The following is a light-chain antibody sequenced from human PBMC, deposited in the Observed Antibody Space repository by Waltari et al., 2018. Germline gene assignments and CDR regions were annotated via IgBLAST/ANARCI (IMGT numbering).Light chain of an antibody. CDR1: QSVASND. CDR2: TAS. J-gene: IGKJ4*01. CDR3: QQYGTSPLT. V-gene: IGKV3-20*01. Sequence: EIVLTQSPGTLSLSPGERATLSCRASQSVASNDLAWYQQKPGQAPRRLMYTASSRASGIPDRFSGSGSGTDFTLTISRLEPEDFAVYYCQQYGTSPLTFGGGTRVDLK.